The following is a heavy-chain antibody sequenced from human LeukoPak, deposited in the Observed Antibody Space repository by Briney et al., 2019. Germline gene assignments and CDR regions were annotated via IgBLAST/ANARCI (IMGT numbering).Heavy chain of an antibody. Sequence: SETLSLTCTVSGGSISSGDYYWSWIRQPPGKGLEWIGYIYYSGSTYYNPSLTSRVTISVDTSKNQFSLKLSSVTAADTAVYDCASKRVRSRYYFDYWGQGTLVTVSS. V-gene: IGHV4-30-4*08. CDR2: IYYSGST. D-gene: IGHD1-1*01. CDR3: ASKRVRSRYYFDY. CDR1: GGSISSGDYY. J-gene: IGHJ4*02.